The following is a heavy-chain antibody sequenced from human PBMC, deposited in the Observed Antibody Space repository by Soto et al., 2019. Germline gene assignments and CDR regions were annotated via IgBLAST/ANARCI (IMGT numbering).Heavy chain of an antibody. CDR2: IYYSGST. CDR3: ARDVLEGGSYFYYYYGMDV. D-gene: IGHD1-26*01. CDR1: GGSISSYY. J-gene: IGHJ6*02. V-gene: IGHV4-59*01. Sequence: QVQLQESGPGLVKPSETLSLTCTVSGGSISSYYWSWIRQPPGKGLEWIGYIYYSGSTNYNPSLTSRVTISVDTSKNQFSLKLSSVTAADTAVYYCARDVLEGGSYFYYYYGMDVWGQGTTVTVSS.